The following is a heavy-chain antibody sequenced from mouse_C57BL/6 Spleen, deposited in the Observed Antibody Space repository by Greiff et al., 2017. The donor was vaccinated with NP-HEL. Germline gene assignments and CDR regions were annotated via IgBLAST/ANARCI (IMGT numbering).Heavy chain of an antibody. CDR2: IDPSDSYT. J-gene: IGHJ3*01. Sequence: QVQLQQSGAELVMPGASVKLSCKASGYTFTSYWMHWVKQRPGQGLEWIGEIDPSDSYTNYNQKFKGKATLTVDKSSSTAYMQLSSLTSEDSAVYYCASRRGFAYWGQGTLVTVSA. V-gene: IGHV1-69*01. CDR3: ASRRGFAY. CDR1: GYTFTSYW.